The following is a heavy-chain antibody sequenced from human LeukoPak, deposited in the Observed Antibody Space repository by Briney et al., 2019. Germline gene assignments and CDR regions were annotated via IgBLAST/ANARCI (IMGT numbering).Heavy chain of an antibody. V-gene: IGHV3-23*01. CDR2: ISVDGGGT. CDR1: GFTVSMYA. CDR3: AKDSVGVAGPDY. D-gene: IGHD6-19*01. Sequence: QPGGSLRLSCAASGFTVSMYAMSWVRQAPGKGLEWVSVISVDGGGTYYADSVKGRFTISRDNSKSTLYLQMNSLRAEDTAVYYCAKDSVGVAGPDYWGQGSLVTVSS. J-gene: IGHJ4*02.